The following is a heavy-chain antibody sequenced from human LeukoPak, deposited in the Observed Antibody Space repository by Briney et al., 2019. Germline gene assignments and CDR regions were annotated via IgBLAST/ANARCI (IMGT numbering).Heavy chain of an antibody. CDR1: GFTFSSYA. CDR2: ISGSGGST. D-gene: IGHD4-23*01. CDR3: ARDLDFRGYSTFEY. V-gene: IGHV3-23*01. Sequence: GGSLRLSCAASGFTFSSYAMSWVRQAPGKGLEWVSAISGSGGSTYYADSVKGRFTISRDNAKNTLYLQMNTLRAEDTAVYYCARDLDFRGYSTFEYWGQGTLVTVSS. J-gene: IGHJ4*02.